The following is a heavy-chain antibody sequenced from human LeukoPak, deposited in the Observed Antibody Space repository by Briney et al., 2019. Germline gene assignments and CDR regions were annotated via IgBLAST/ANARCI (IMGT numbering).Heavy chain of an antibody. CDR2: IYYSGST. V-gene: IGHV4-59*01. CDR3: ARGAYCGGDCSFDI. Sequence: SETLSLTCTVSGGSISSYYWSWIRQPPGKGLEWIGYIYYSGSTNYNPSLKSRVTISGDTSKNQFSLKLSSVTAADTAVYYCARGAYCGGDCSFDIWGQGTMVTVSS. J-gene: IGHJ3*02. CDR1: GGSISSYY. D-gene: IGHD2-21*02.